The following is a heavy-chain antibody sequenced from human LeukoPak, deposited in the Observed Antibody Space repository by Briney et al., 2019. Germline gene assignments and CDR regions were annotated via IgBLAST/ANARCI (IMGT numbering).Heavy chain of an antibody. CDR3: ARPFYSSGWHCDAFDI. D-gene: IGHD6-19*01. J-gene: IGHJ3*02. CDR1: GFTFSSYW. Sequence: GGSLRLSCAASGFTFSSYWMHWVRQAPGKGLVWVSLLNTDGSSTTYADSVKGRFTISRDNAKNTLYLQMNSLRAEDTAVYYCARPFYSSGWHCDAFDIWGQGTMVTVSS. V-gene: IGHV3-74*01. CDR2: LNTDGSST.